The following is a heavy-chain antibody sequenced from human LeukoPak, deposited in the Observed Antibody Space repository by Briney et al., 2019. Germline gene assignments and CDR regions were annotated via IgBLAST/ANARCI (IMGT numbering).Heavy chain of an antibody. CDR1: GYTFTSYD. D-gene: IGHD1-26*01. CDR2: MNPNSGNT. CDR3: ARGGAFRWRRTFDY. Sequence: GASVKVSCKASGYTFTSYDINWVRQATGQGLEWMGWMNPNSGNTGYAQKFQGRVTITRNTSISTAYMELSSLRSEDTAVYYCARGGAFRWRRTFDYWGQGTLVTVSS. V-gene: IGHV1-8*03. J-gene: IGHJ4*02.